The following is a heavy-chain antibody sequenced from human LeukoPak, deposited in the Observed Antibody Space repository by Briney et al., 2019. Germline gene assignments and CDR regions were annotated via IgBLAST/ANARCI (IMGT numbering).Heavy chain of an antibody. CDR2: IYYSGST. CDR3: ARGYGSGSFSYYYYMDV. V-gene: IGHV4-59*01. D-gene: IGHD3-10*01. Sequence: SETLSLTCTVSGGSISSYYWSWIRQPPGKGLEWIGYIYYSGSTNYNPSLKSRVTISVDTSKNQFSLKLSSVTAADTAVYYCARGYGSGSFSYYYYMDVWGKGTTVTISS. CDR1: GGSISSYY. J-gene: IGHJ6*03.